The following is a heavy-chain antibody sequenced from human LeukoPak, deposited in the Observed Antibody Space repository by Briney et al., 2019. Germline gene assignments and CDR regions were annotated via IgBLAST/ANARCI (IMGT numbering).Heavy chain of an antibody. CDR1: GFTFSSYA. Sequence: GGSLRLSCAASGFTFSSYAMSWVRQAPGKGLEWVSGVSGGGGSTYYADSAKGRFIISRDNSKNTLYLQMNSLRAEDTAVYYCAKGSGQIQLWSNFDSWGQGTLVTVSS. V-gene: IGHV3-23*01. CDR2: VSGGGGST. J-gene: IGHJ4*02. D-gene: IGHD5-18*01. CDR3: AKGSGQIQLWSNFDS.